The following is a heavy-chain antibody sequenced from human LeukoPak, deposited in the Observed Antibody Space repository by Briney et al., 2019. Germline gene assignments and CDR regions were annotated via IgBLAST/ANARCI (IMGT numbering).Heavy chain of an antibody. V-gene: IGHV4-30-2*01. J-gene: IGHJ4*02. Sequence: MPSETLSLTCTVSGGSISSGGYYWSWIRQPPGKGLEWIGYIYHSGSTYYNPSLKSRVTISVDRSKNQFSLKLSPVTAADTAVYYCARGEGELVDYWGQGTLVTVSS. CDR2: IYHSGST. CDR3: ARGEGELVDY. CDR1: GGSISSGGYY. D-gene: IGHD3-16*01.